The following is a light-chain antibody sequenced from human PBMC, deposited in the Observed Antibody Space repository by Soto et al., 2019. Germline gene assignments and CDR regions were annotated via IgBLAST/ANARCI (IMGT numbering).Light chain of an antibody. J-gene: IGLJ2*01. CDR1: RSNVGNNA. CDR2: YDD. CDR3: AAWDDNLNGVV. Sequence: QSVLTQPHSVSEAPGQRVTISCSGSRSNVGNNAVNWYQQFPGKAPQLLVYYDDLLPSGVSRRFSGSKFGTSASLAISGLQSEDEADYYCAAWDDNLNGVVFGGGTKLTVL. V-gene: IGLV1-36*01.